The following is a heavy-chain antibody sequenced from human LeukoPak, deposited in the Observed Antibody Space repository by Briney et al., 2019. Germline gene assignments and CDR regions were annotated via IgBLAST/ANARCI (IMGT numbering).Heavy chain of an antibody. CDR2: IRYDGNNK. V-gene: IGHV3-30*02. CDR3: ARTYNPDY. J-gene: IGHJ4*02. D-gene: IGHD1-14*01. Sequence: GGSLRLSCTASGFTFSSTGRHWVRQGPGRGLEWVSYIRYDGNNKYYGDSVKGRLTVSRDNSKNTLYLQMNSLRVEDTAVYYCARTYNPDYWGQGTLVTVSS. CDR1: GFTFSSTG.